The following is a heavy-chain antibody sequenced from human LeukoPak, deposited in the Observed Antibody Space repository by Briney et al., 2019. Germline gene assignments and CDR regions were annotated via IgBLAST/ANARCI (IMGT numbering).Heavy chain of an antibody. D-gene: IGHD2-15*01. J-gene: IGHJ6*02. Sequence: NPSETLSLTCIVSGASVSSGSDYWTWVRQPPGKGLEWIGYIFYTGSTNYNPSLKSRVTISVDTSKNQFSLKLRSVTAADTAVYYCGREPCSGGSCGFVDVWAKGPRSPSP. CDR1: GASVSSGSDY. CDR2: IFYTGST. V-gene: IGHV4-61*01. CDR3: GREPCSGGSCGFVDV.